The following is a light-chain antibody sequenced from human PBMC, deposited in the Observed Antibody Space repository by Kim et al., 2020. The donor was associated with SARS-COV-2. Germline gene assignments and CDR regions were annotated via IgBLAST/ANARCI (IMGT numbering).Light chain of an antibody. CDR2: YDS. CDR3: QVWDSSSDHRVV. V-gene: IGLV3-21*04. Sequence: PGKTAEITCGGNSIGIKSVHGYQQKAGQAPVLVINYDSDRPSGIPERFSGSNSGNTATLTISRVEAGDEADYYCQVWDSSSDHRVVFGGGTQLT. J-gene: IGLJ2*01. CDR1: SIGIKS.